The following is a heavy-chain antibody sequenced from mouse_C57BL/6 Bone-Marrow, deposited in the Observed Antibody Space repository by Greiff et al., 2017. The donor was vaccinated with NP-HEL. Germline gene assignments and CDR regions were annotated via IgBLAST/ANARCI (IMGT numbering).Heavy chain of an antibody. D-gene: IGHD1-1*01. CDR2: IWSGGST. Sequence: VKVVESGPGLVQPSQSLSITCTVSGFSLTSYGVHWVRQSPGKGLEWLGVIWSGGSTDYNAAFISRLSISKDNSKSQVFFKMNSLQADDTAIYYCASSHYYGSSYNYAMDYWGQGTSVTVSS. CDR1: GFSLTSYG. J-gene: IGHJ4*01. V-gene: IGHV2-2*01. CDR3: ASSHYYGSSYNYAMDY.